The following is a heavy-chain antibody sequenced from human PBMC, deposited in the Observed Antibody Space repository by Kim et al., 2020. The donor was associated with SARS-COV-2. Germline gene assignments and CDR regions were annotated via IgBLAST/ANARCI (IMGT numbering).Heavy chain of an antibody. J-gene: IGHJ6*02. Sequence: ADSMGGRVPISRDNAKNSLYLQMNSLRAEDTAVYYCAREVFSNDMDVWGQGTTVTVSS. CDR3: AREVFSNDMDV. V-gene: IGHV3-11*05.